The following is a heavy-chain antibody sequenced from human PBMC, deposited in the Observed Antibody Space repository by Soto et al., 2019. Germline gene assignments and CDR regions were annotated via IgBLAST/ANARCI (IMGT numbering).Heavy chain of an antibody. V-gene: IGHV3-23*01. CDR1: RFTFSRYS. D-gene: IGHD2-2*01. CDR3: AKDYKAVPDKIYGGHLDF. J-gene: IGHJ4*02. CDR2: SSGSGDRT. Sequence: PGRSLRRSCAASRFTFSRYSMSWVRQAPGQGLEWVSGSSGSGDRTYYADSVKARFTISRDNAKNTLYLQMRSLRVEETALYKFAKDYKAVPDKIYGGHLDFWGQGT.